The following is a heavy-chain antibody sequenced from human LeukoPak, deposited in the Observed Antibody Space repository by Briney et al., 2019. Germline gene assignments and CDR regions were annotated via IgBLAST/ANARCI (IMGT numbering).Heavy chain of an antibody. CDR1: GYTFTSYD. J-gene: IGHJ4*02. Sequence: ASVKVSCKASGYTFTSYDINWVRQAPGQGLEWMGWISAYNGNTNYAQKLQGRVTMTTDTSTSTAYMELRSLRSDDTAVYYCATDHCSGGSCYPYWGQGTLVTVSS. CDR2: ISAYNGNT. V-gene: IGHV1-18*01. D-gene: IGHD2-15*01. CDR3: ATDHCSGGSCYPY.